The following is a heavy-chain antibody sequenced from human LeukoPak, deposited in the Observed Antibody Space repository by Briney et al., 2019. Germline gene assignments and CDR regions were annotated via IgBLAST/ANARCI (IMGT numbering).Heavy chain of an antibody. D-gene: IGHD4-17*01. V-gene: IGHV3-21*06. CDR1: GFTFSIYS. CDR3: ARRTVTDAFDI. CDR2: ISSSNKYI. Sequence: GGSLRLSCAASGFTFSIYSMSWVRQAPGKGLEWVSYISSSNKYIYYADSVKGRFTISRDNSKNTLYLQMNSLRAEDTAVYYCARRTVTDAFDIWGQGTMVTVSS. J-gene: IGHJ3*02.